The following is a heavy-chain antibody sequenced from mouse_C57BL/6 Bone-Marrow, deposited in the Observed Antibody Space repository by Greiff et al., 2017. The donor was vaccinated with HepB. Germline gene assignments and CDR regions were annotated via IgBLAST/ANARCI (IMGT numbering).Heavy chain of an antibody. Sequence: VQLQQSGAELVMPGASVKLSCKASGYTFTSYWMHWVKQRPGQGLEWIGEIDPSDSYTNYNQKFKGKSTLTVDKSSSTAYMQLSSLTSEDSAVYYCARGTGAFDYWGQGTTLTVSS. CDR3: ARGTGAFDY. V-gene: IGHV1-69*01. CDR1: GYTFTSYW. D-gene: IGHD4-1*01. CDR2: IDPSDSYT. J-gene: IGHJ2*01.